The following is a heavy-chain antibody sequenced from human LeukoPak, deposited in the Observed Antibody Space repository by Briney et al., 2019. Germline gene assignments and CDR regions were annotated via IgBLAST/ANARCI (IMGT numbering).Heavy chain of an antibody. CDR2: IRSRGYGGTT. Sequence: GGSLRLSCTASGFTFGDYAMSWFRQAPGKGLEWVGFIRSRGYGGTTENAASVKGRFTISRDDSKSIAYLQMNSLKTEDTAVYYCTRGPYISSLFDYWGQGTLDTVSS. CDR1: GFTFGDYA. V-gene: IGHV3-49*03. D-gene: IGHD6-13*01. J-gene: IGHJ4*02. CDR3: TRGPYISSLFDY.